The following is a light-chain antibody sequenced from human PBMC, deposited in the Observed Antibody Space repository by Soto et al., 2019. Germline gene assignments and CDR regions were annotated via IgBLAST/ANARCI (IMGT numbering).Light chain of an antibody. CDR2: VNT. CDR1: SSNIGARFD. V-gene: IGLV1-40*01. CDR3: QSYDSSLAGFV. Sequence: QSVLTQPPSVSGAPGRRVTISCTGSSSNIGARFDVHWYRHLPGTAPKLLISVNTNGPSGVADRFSGSKSGTSASLAIAGLRAEDEADYYCQSYDSSLAGFVFGTGTKLTVL. J-gene: IGLJ1*01.